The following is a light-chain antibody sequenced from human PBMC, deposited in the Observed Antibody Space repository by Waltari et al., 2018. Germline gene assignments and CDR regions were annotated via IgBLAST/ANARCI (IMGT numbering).Light chain of an antibody. CDR2: DAS. Sequence: EIVLTQSPATLCLSPGERVTLSCRASQSVSSYLAWYQQKPGQAPRLLIYDASNRATGIPARFSGSGSGTDFTLTISSLEPEDFAVYYCQQRSNWPPTFGQGTRLEIK. CDR3: QQRSNWPPT. V-gene: IGKV3-11*01. CDR1: QSVSSY. J-gene: IGKJ5*01.